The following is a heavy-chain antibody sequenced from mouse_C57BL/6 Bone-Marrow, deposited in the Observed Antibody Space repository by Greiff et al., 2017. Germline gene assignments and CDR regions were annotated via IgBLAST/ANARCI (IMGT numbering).Heavy chain of an antibody. CDR1: GYTFTDYY. V-gene: IGHV1-26*01. Sequence: VQLKQSGPELVKPGASVKISCKASGYTFTDYYMNWVKQSHGKSLEWIGDINPNNGGTSYNQKVKGKATLTVDKSSSTAYMELRSLTSEDSAVYYCAGWLLPYYAMDYWGQGTSVTVSS. D-gene: IGHD2-3*01. CDR2: INPNNGGT. CDR3: AGWLLPYYAMDY. J-gene: IGHJ4*01.